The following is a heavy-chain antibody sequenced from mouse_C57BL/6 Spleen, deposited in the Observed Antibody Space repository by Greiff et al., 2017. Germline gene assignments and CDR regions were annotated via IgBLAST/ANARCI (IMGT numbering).Heavy chain of an antibody. D-gene: IGHD1-1*01. CDR2: IDPANGNT. Sequence: VQLQQSVAELVRPGASVKLSCTASGFNIKNTYMHWVKQRPEQGLEWIGRIDPANGNTTYDQQFKGKATITADTSSTTAYLQLSSLTSEDTAIYYCARKKTTVVAPDYWGQGTTLTVSS. V-gene: IGHV14-3*01. CDR3: ARKKTTVVAPDY. J-gene: IGHJ2*01. CDR1: GFNIKNTY.